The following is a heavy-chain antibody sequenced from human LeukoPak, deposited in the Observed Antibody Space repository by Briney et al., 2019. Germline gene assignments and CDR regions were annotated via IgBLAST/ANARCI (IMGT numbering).Heavy chain of an antibody. V-gene: IGHV3-9*03. D-gene: IGHD6-6*01. CDR2: ISWNSGSI. CDR1: GFTFDDYA. CDR3: AKDIGISSIAEPYFDY. J-gene: IGHJ4*02. Sequence: PGGSLRLSCAASGFTFDDYAMHWVRQAPGKGLEWVSGISWNSGSIGYADSVRGRFTISRDNAKNSLYLQMNSLRAEDMALYYCAKDIGISSIAEPYFDYWGQGTLVTVSS.